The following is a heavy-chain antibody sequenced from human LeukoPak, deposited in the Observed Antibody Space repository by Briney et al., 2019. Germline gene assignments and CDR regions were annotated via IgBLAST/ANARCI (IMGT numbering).Heavy chain of an antibody. V-gene: IGHV1-2*02. CDR1: GYTFTDYY. J-gene: IGHJ4*02. D-gene: IGHD2-2*01. Sequence: GASVKVSCKASGYTFTDYYMHWVRQAPGQGLEWMGWINPNSGGTNYAQKFQGRVTMTRDTSISTAYMELSRLRSDDTAVYYCAREGSGYCSSTSCHYRRYYFDYWGQGTLVTVSS. CDR3: AREGSGYCSSTSCHYRRYYFDY. CDR2: INPNSGGT.